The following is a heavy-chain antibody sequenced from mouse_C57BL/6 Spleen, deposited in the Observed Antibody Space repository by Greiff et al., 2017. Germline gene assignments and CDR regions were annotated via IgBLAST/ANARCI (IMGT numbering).Heavy chain of an antibody. CDR3: ARLEDSYYGSSYGFAY. J-gene: IGHJ3*01. CDR1: GFTFSDYG. Sequence: EVQGVESGGGLVKPGGSLKLSCAASGFTFSDYGMHWVRQAPEKGLEWVAYISSGSSTIYYADTVKGRFTISRDNAKNTLFLQMTSLRSEDTAMYYCARLEDSYYGSSYGFAYWGQGTLVTVSA. D-gene: IGHD1-1*01. CDR2: ISSGSSTI. V-gene: IGHV5-17*01.